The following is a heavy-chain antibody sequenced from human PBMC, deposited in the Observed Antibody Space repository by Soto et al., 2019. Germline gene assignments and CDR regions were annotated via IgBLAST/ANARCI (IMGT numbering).Heavy chain of an antibody. V-gene: IGHV4-59*01. J-gene: IGHJ5*02. CDR2: IYYSGST. CDR1: GGSISSYY. Sequence: PSETLSLTCTVSGGSISSYYWSWIRQPPGKGLEWIGYIYYSGSTNYNPSFKSRVTISVDTSKNQFSLKLSSVTAADTAVYYCARVRRTGTYNWFDPWGQGTLVTGSS. D-gene: IGHD1-7*01. CDR3: ARVRRTGTYNWFDP.